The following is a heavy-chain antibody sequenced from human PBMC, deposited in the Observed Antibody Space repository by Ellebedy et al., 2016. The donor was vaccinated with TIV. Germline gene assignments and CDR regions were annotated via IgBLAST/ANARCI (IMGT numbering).Heavy chain of an antibody. Sequence: PGGSLRLSCAASGFTFNNYAMPWVRQAPGKGLEWVAIISYDGSTNYYASSVKGRFTISRDNSMTTLSLEMNSLRAEDTAVYYCARDLDKTSGWYGGAAYWGQGTLVTVSS. J-gene: IGHJ4*02. CDR2: ISYDGSTN. V-gene: IGHV3-30-3*01. CDR3: ARDLDKTSGWYGGAAY. D-gene: IGHD6-19*01. CDR1: GFTFNNYA.